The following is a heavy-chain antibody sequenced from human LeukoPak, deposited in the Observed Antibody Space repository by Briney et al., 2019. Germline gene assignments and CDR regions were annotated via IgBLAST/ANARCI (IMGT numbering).Heavy chain of an antibody. V-gene: IGHV3-66*02. D-gene: IGHD6-13*01. CDR3: ARNVGSSSSWYYYYYYMDV. CDR1: GFTVSSNY. J-gene: IGHJ6*03. CDR2: IYSGGST. Sequence: GGSLRLSCAASGFTVSSNYMSWVRQAPGKGLEWVSVIYSGGSTYYAGSVKGRFTISRDNSKNTLYLQMNSLRAGDTAVYYCARNVGSSSSWYYYYYYMDVWGKGTTVTVSS.